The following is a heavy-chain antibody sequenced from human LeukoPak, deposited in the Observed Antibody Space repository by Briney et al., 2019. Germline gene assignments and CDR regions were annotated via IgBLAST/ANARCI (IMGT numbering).Heavy chain of an antibody. D-gene: IGHD6-19*01. CDR1: GGSISSGGYY. V-gene: IGHV4-39*07. Sequence: SETLSLTCTVSGGSISSGGYYWGWIRQPPGKGLEWTGNIYYSGSTYDNPSLKSRVTISVDTSQNQFSLKLSSVTAADTAVFYCARTVAGKLVFGYWGQGTLVTVSS. J-gene: IGHJ4*02. CDR3: ARTVAGKLVFGY. CDR2: IYYSGST.